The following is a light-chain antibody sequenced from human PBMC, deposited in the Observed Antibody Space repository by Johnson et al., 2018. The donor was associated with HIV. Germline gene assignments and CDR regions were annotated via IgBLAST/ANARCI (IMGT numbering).Light chain of an antibody. CDR3: GTWDSSLSGV. Sequence: QSVLTQPPSVSAAPGQKVTISCSGSSSNIGNNYVSWYQQLPGTAPKLLIYENNKRPSGIPDRFSGSKSGTSATLGITGLLTGDEADYYCGTWDSSLSGVFGTGTKVTVL. J-gene: IGLJ1*01. CDR2: ENN. CDR1: SSNIGNNY. V-gene: IGLV1-51*02.